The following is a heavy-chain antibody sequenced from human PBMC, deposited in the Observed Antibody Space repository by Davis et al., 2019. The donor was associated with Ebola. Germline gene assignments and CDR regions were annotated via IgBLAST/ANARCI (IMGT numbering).Heavy chain of an antibody. V-gene: IGHV4-59*12. CDR3: ARGRRANYYYYGMDV. J-gene: IGHJ6*02. D-gene: IGHD6-25*01. CDR1: GGSFSGYY. CDR2: IYYSGST. Sequence: MPSETLSLTCAVYGGSFSGYYWSWIRQPPGKGLEWIGYIYYSGSTNYNPSLKSRVTISVDTSKNQFSLKLSSVTAADTAVYYCARGRRANYYYYGMDVWGQGTTVTVSS.